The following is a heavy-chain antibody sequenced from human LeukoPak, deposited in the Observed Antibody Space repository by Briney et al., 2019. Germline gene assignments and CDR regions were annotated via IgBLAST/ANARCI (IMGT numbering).Heavy chain of an antibody. J-gene: IGHJ4*02. V-gene: IGHV3-30*18. CDR1: GFTFSSYG. D-gene: IGHD3-22*01. CDR3: AKAAYHYDSSGYYPGGY. CDR2: ISYDGSNK. Sequence: PGGSLRLSCAASGFTFSSYGMHWVRQAPGKGLEWVAVISYDGSNKYYADSVKGRFTISRDNSKNTLYLQMNSLRAEDTAVYYCAKAAYHYDSSGYYPGGYWGQGTLVTVSS.